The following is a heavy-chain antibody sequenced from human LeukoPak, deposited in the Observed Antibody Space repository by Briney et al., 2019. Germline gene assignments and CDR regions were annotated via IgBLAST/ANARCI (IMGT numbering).Heavy chain of an antibody. Sequence: GGPLRLPCAASGFTFDDYGMSWVRQAPGKGLEWVSGINWNGGSTGYADSVKGRFTISRDNAKNTLYLQMNSLRAEDTAVYYCAKDLVRQLVPEGDYWGQGTLVTVSS. D-gene: IGHD6-6*01. CDR2: INWNGGST. J-gene: IGHJ4*02. CDR1: GFTFDDYG. CDR3: AKDLVRQLVPEGDY. V-gene: IGHV3-20*04.